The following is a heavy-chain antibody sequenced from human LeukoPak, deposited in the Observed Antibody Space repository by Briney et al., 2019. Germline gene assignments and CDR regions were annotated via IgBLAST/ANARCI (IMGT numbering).Heavy chain of an antibody. Sequence: GGSLRLSCAASGFTFSSYWMHWVRQAPGKGLVWVSRINSDGSSTNYADSVKGRFTISRDNAKNTLYLQMNSLRAEDTAVYYCARDRSSSWYWFDPWGQGTLVTVSS. D-gene: IGHD6-13*01. CDR2: INSDGSST. J-gene: IGHJ5*02. V-gene: IGHV3-74*01. CDR1: GFTFSSYW. CDR3: ARDRSSSWYWFDP.